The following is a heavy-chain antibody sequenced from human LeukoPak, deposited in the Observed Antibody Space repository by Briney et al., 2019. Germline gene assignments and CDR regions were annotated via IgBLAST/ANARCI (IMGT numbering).Heavy chain of an antibody. V-gene: IGHV3-64*01. J-gene: IGHJ6*02. CDR2: ISSNGGST. D-gene: IGHD3-16*01. Sequence: GGSLRLSCAASGFTFSSYSMNWVRQAPGKGLEYVSAISSNGGSTYYANSVKGRFTISRDNSKNTLYLQMGSLRAEDMAVYYCARAGLHTYYYYGMDVWGQGTTVTVS. CDR1: GFTFSSYS. CDR3: ARAGLHTYYYYGMDV.